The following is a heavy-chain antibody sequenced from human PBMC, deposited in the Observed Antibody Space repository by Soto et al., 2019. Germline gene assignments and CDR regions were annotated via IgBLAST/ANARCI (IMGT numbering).Heavy chain of an antibody. CDR2: IYHSGGT. V-gene: IGHV4-4*02. CDR1: GGSISSSNW. D-gene: IGHD3-9*01. J-gene: IGHJ4*02. CDR3: ARSYDSLTGYFDY. Sequence: VQLQESGPGLVKPSGTLSLTCAVSGGSISSSNWWSWVRQPPGKGLEWIGEIYHSGGTNYNPSLKSRVTISVDKSKNQFSLKLSSVTAAYTAGYYCARSYDSLTGYFDYWGQGTLVTVSS.